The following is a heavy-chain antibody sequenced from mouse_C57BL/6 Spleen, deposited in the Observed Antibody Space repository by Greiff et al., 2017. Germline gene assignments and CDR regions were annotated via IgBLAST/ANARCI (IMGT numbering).Heavy chain of an antibody. CDR3: VRQRDLAMDY. CDR1: GFSFNTYA. J-gene: IGHJ4*01. V-gene: IGHV10-1*01. CDR2: IRSKSNNYAT. Sequence: EVKLVESGGGLVQPKGSLKLSCAASGFSFNTYAMNWVRQAPGKGLEWVARIRSKSNNYATYYADSVKDRFTISRDDSESMLYLQMNNLKTEDTAMYYCVRQRDLAMDYWGQGTSVTVSS.